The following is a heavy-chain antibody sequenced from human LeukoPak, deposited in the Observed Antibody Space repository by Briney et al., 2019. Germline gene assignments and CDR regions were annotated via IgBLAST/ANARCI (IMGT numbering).Heavy chain of an antibody. Sequence: SVKVSCKASGGTFSSYAISWVRQAPGQGLEWMGRIIPILGIANYAQKFQGRVTITADKSTSTAHMELSSLRSEDTAVYYCARDPRSYYYDSSGYNNWFDPWGQGTLVTVSS. J-gene: IGHJ5*02. D-gene: IGHD3-22*01. CDR3: ARDPRSYYYDSSGYNNWFDP. V-gene: IGHV1-69*04. CDR1: GGTFSSYA. CDR2: IIPILGIA.